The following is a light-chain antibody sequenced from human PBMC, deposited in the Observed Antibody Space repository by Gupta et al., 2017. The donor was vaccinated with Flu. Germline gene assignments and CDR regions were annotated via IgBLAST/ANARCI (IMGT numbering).Light chain of an antibody. Sequence: QSVLTQPPSVSAAPGQKVTISYSGNNSNIGNNDVSWYQQVPGTAPKLLIYDNHKRPRDIPDRFSGSKSGTSATLGITGLQTGDEAVYYCGTWDSRLSAVFGGGTKLTVL. CDR2: DNH. J-gene: IGLJ3*02. CDR1: NSNIGNND. CDR3: GTWDSRLSAV. V-gene: IGLV1-51*01.